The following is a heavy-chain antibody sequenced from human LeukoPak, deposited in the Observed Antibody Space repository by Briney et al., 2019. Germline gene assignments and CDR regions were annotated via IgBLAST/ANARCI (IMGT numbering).Heavy chain of an antibody. D-gene: IGHD1-26*01. CDR1: GGTFSSYA. V-gene: IGHV1-69*13. J-gene: IGHJ4*02. Sequence: SVKVSCKASGGTFSSYAISWVRQAPGQGLEWMGGIIPIFGTANYAQKFQGRVTITADESTSTAYMELSSLRSEDTAVYYCAREPYSGSYSEDYFAYWGQGTLVTVSS. CDR3: AREPYSGSYSEDYFAY. CDR2: IIPIFGTA.